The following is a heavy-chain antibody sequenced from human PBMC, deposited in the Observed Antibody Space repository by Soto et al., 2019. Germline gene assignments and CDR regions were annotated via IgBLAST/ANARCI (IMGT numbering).Heavy chain of an antibody. CDR3: ARLIDFLQTSANYDDAFDI. Sequence: GGSLRLSCAASGSTFSSYDMSWVRQAPGKGLEWVSLISGSGDSTYYADSVKGRFTISRDNSKNTLYVQMNSLRAEDTAVYYCARLIDFLQTSANYDDAFDIWSQGTLVTVSS. J-gene: IGHJ3*02. CDR2: ISGSGDST. CDR1: GSTFSSYD. V-gene: IGHV3-23*01. D-gene: IGHD1-26*01.